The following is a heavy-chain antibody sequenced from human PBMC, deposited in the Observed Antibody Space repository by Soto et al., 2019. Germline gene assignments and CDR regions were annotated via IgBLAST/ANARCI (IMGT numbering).Heavy chain of an antibody. D-gene: IGHD3-22*01. Sequence: LSLTCTVSGVSIRSSYWSWIRQPPGKGLEWIGYIYYTGSTKYNPSLESRVTISVDTSKNQFSLKLSSVTAADTAIFYCARGSAYSKDWFDPWGQGTLVTVSS. CDR1: GVSIRSSY. V-gene: IGHV4-59*01. CDR3: ARGSAYSKDWFDP. J-gene: IGHJ5*02. CDR2: IYYTGST.